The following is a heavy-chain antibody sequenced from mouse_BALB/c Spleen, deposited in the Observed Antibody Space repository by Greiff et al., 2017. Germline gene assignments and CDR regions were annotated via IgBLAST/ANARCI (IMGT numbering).Heavy chain of an antibody. CDR1: GYTFTSST. CDR3: ARGGYGSSYAMDY. J-gene: IGHJ4*01. V-gene: IGHV1-4*01. Sequence: VQLQQSGAELARPGASVKMSCKASGYTFTSSTMPWVKQRPGQGLEWIGYINPSSGYTNYNQKFKDKATLTADKSSSTAYMQLSSLTSEDSAVYYCARGGYGSSYAMDYWGQGTSVTVSS. D-gene: IGHD1-1*01. CDR2: INPSSGYT.